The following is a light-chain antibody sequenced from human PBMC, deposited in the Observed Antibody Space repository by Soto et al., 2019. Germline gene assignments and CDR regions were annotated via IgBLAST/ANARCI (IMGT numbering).Light chain of an antibody. J-gene: IGKJ2*01. CDR2: DAS. CDR3: QQYDSFPHT. CDR1: PHITNY. V-gene: IGKV1-33*01. Sequence: DIQMTQSPSSLSASVGDTVSITCQASPHITNYLHWYRHKPGKAPELLIYDASSLESGVPSRVSGSGSGKEFPYTLASLQQKAFTTFYFQQYDSFPHTFGQGPKLEIK.